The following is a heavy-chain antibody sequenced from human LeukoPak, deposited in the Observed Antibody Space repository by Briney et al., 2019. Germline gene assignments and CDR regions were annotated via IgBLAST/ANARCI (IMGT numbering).Heavy chain of an antibody. CDR1: GGSISSYY. CDR2: IYYSGST. CDR3: ARGATGGYDFWSGYYMSFDY. D-gene: IGHD3-3*01. Sequence: PSETLSLTCTVSGGSISSYYWSWIRQPPGKGLEWIGYIYYSGSTNYNPSLKSRVTISVDTSKNQFSLKLSSVTAADTAVCYCARGATGGYDFWSGYYMSFDYWGQGTLVTVSS. J-gene: IGHJ4*02. V-gene: IGHV4-59*01.